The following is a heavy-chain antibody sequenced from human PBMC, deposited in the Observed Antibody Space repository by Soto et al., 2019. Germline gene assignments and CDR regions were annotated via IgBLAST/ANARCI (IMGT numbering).Heavy chain of an antibody. Sequence: QVQLVESGGGVVQPGRSLRLSCAASGFTFSSYGMHWVRQAPGKGLEWVAVISYDGSNKYYADSVKGRFTISRDNSKNTLYLQMNSLRAEDTAVYYCAKDLVLMVYASERYYYYGMDVWGQGTTVTVSS. CDR1: GFTFSSYG. V-gene: IGHV3-30*18. CDR2: ISYDGSNK. J-gene: IGHJ6*02. D-gene: IGHD2-8*01. CDR3: AKDLVLMVYASERYYYYGMDV.